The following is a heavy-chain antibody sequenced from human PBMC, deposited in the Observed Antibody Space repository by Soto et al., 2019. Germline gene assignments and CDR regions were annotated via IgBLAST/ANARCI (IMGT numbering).Heavy chain of an antibody. CDR2: IYYSGST. Sequence: QVQLQESGPGLVKPSQTLSLTCTVSGGSISSGGYYWSWIRQHPGKGLEWVGYIYYSGSTYYNPSLNSRVTISVDTSKNQFSLKLSSVTAADTAVYYCAREYRRTYYYYYGMDVWGQGTTVTVSS. CDR3: AREYRRTYYYYYGMDV. D-gene: IGHD2-2*01. CDR1: GGSISSGGYY. V-gene: IGHV4-31*03. J-gene: IGHJ6*02.